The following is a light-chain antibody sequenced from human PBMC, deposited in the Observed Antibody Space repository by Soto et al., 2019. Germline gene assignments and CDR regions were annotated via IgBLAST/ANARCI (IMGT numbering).Light chain of an antibody. J-gene: IGKJ1*01. CDR3: QQYNNWPRT. CDR2: DAT. V-gene: IGKV3-15*01. CDR1: QSVSSL. Sequence: EIVMTTSQATLSVSPVNISTFFCKASQSVSSLLAWYQQKPGQAPRLLIHDATTRATGIPARFSGSGSGTEFTLTISSLQSEDFAVYYCQQYNNWPRTCGQGTKGDIK.